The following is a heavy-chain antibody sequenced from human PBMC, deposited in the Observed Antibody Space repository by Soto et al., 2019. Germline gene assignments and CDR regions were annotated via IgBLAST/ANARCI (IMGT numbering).Heavy chain of an antibody. D-gene: IGHD3-10*01. CDR1: GFTFSSYG. V-gene: IGHV3-30*03. CDR2: ISYDGSNK. Sequence: GGSLRLSCAASGFTFSSYGMHWVRQAPGKGLEWVAVISYDGSNKYYSEKFQGRVTITRDTSASTAYMELSSLRSEDTAVYYCARSPSLFIDYWGQGTLVTVSS. J-gene: IGHJ4*02. CDR3: ARSPSLFIDY.